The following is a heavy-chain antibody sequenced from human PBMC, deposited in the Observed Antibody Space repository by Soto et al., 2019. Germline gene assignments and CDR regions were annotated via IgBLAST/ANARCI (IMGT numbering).Heavy chain of an antibody. CDR1: GYTFTSYG. Sequence: ASVKVSCKASGYTFTSYGSSWVRQAPGQGLKWMGWISAYNGNTNYAQKLQGRVTMTTDTSTSTAYMELRSLRSDDTAVYYCARDDELVECRYCSGGSWGSPVLPTAGRKYGMDVWGQGTTVTVSS. D-gene: IGHD2-15*01. J-gene: IGHJ6*02. CDR2: ISAYNGNT. CDR3: ARDDELVECRYCSGGSWGSPVLPTAGRKYGMDV. V-gene: IGHV1-18*01.